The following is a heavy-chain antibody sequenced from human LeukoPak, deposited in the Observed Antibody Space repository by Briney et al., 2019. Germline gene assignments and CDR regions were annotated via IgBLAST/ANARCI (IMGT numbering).Heavy chain of an antibody. D-gene: IGHD5-12*01. Sequence: SETLSLTCNVSGGSISSGSYYWSWIRQPAGKGLEWIGRISTSGSTNYNPSLKSRVTVSVDTSKNQFSLKLSSVTAADTAVYYCARDIVATGPYYYYYYMDVWGKGTTVTVSS. V-gene: IGHV4-61*02. CDR2: ISTSGST. CDR3: ARDIVATGPYYYYYYMDV. J-gene: IGHJ6*03. CDR1: GGSISSGSYY.